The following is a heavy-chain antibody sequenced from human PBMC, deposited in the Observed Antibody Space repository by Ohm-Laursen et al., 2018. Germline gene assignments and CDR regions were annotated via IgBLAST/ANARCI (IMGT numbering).Heavy chain of an antibody. CDR1: GFNFINHW. J-gene: IGHJ5*02. D-gene: IGHD3-10*01. CDR2: IKQDGSDK. Sequence: SLRLSCTASGFNFINHWMSWVRQAPGKGLEWVANIKQDGSDKNYVDSVKGRFTISRDNVKNSVYLQMSSLRVEDTAIYYCARGWGGIDPWGQGTLVTVSS. CDR3: ARGWGGIDP. V-gene: IGHV3-7*01.